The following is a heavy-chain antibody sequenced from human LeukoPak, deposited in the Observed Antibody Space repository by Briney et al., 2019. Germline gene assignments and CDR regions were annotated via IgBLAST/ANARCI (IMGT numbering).Heavy chain of an antibody. J-gene: IGHJ3*02. CDR3: TTYNCNDVGGAFDI. D-gene: IGHD1-20*01. CDR2: IKSKTDGGTT. Sequence: GGSLRLSCAASGFTFSNAWMSWVRQAPGKGLEWVGRIKSKTDGGTTDYAAPVKGRFTISRDDSKNTLYLQMNSLKTEDKAVYYCTTYNCNDVGGAFDIWGQGTMVTVSS. V-gene: IGHV3-15*01. CDR1: GFTFSNAW.